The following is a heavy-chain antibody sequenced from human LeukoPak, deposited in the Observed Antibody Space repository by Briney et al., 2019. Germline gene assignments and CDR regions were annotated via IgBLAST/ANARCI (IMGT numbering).Heavy chain of an antibody. D-gene: IGHD3-22*01. CDR3: ARDRLGDYDHSGYYDK. CDR2: ICDSGRTV. Sequence: KTGGSLRLSCAASGFTFSDYYMSWLRQAPGKGLEWVAYICDSGRTVYYADSVKGRFTISRDNAKNSVYLQMKNLRAEDTAVYYCARDRLGDYDHSGYYDKWGQGTLVTVSS. CDR1: GFTFSDYY. J-gene: IGHJ4*02. V-gene: IGHV3-11*01.